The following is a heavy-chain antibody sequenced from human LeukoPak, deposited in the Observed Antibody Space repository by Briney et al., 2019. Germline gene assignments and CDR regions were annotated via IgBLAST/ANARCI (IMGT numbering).Heavy chain of an antibody. Sequence: PGGSLRLSCAASGFTFSSYSMNWVRQAPGKGLEWVSSISSSSSYIYYADSVKGRFTISRDNAKNSLYLQMNSLRAEDTAVYYCARDLWEVVVAVRFDYWGQGTLVTVSS. CDR3: ARDLWEVVVAVRFDY. CDR1: GFTFSSYS. V-gene: IGHV3-21*01. CDR2: ISSSSSYI. D-gene: IGHD2-15*01. J-gene: IGHJ4*02.